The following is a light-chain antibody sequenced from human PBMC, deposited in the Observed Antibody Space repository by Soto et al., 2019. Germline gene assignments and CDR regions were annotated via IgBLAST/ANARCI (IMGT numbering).Light chain of an antibody. Sequence: TQFQRSLDGSAGEEATLSWRACQNIHTNLAWYQQKPGQAPRLLFYGACTGATVLPATFSGIGSGTEFTLTLISLQAEQWSVYHCQQSYTWPRTFAQGTRLEIK. CDR1: QNIHTN. J-gene: IGKJ5*01. CDR3: QQSYTWPRT. V-gene: IGKV3-15*01. CDR2: GAC.